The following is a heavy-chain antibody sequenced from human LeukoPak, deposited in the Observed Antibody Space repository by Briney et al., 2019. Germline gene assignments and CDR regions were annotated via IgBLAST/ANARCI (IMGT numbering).Heavy chain of an antibody. CDR1: GFTFSSYA. Sequence: PGGSLRLSCAASGFTFSSYAMSWVRQAPGKGLEWVSAISGSGGSTYYADSVKGRFTISRDNSKNTLYLQMNSLRAEDTAVYYCAKDRGYCSSTSCYTNNWFDPWGQGTLVTVSS. V-gene: IGHV3-23*01. J-gene: IGHJ5*02. CDR3: AKDRGYCSSTSCYTNNWFDP. CDR2: ISGSGGST. D-gene: IGHD2-2*02.